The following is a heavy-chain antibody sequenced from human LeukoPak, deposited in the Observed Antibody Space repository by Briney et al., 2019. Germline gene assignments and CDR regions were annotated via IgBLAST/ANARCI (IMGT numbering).Heavy chain of an antibody. CDR1: GFTFGDYA. CDR2: IRNKGHGGTA. D-gene: IGHD1-26*01. Sequence: PGGSLRLSCSASGFTFGDYAIGWIRQAPGKGLEWVGFIRNKGHGGTAQYAASVKGRFTISRDDSKSIVYLQMNSLKTEETAMCFCGAGIVTNWGQGTLVTVSS. J-gene: IGHJ4*02. V-gene: IGHV3-49*03. CDR3: GAGIVTN.